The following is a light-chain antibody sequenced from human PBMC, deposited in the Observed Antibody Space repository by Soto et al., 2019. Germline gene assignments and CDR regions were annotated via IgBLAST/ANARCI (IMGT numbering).Light chain of an antibody. Sequence: QSVLTQPASVSGSPGQSITISCTGTSSDVGGYNYVSWYQQHPGKAPKLMIYEVSNRPSGVSNRFSGSKSGNTASLTISGLQDEDEADYYCSSYTSSSTFYVFGTGTKVTVL. CDR2: EVS. CDR1: SSDVGGYNY. CDR3: SSYTSSSTFYV. J-gene: IGLJ1*01. V-gene: IGLV2-14*01.